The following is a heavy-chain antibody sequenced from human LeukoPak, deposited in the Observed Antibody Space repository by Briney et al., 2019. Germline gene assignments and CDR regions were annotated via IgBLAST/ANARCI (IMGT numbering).Heavy chain of an antibody. CDR3: ARYTSANGFDM. D-gene: IGHD4/OR15-4a*01. Sequence: ASVKVSCKAAGYPSTRPDINWVRQATGKGLEWLGWMNPSDQTGYAQNFQCRLTFTRDISINTAYMELSSLTPDDTAVYFCARYTSANGFDMWGQGTMVTVSS. J-gene: IGHJ3*02. V-gene: IGHV1-8*01. CDR1: GYPSTRPD. CDR2: MNPSDQT.